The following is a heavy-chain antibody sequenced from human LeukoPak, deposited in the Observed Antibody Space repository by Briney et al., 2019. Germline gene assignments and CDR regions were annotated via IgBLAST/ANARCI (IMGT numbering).Heavy chain of an antibody. Sequence: GASVKVSCKASGYTFTSYGISWVRQAPGQGLEWMGWISAYNGNTNYAQKLQGRVTMTTDTSTSTAYMELRSLRSDDTAVYYCARDGRIAAAGTTRMYFDYWGQGTLVTVSS. CDR1: GYTFTSYG. D-gene: IGHD6-13*01. CDR3: ARDGRIAAAGTTRMYFDY. J-gene: IGHJ4*02. CDR2: ISAYNGNT. V-gene: IGHV1-18*01.